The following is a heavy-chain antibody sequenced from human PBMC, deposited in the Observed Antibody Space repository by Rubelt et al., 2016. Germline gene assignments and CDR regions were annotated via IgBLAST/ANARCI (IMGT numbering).Heavy chain of an antibody. Sequence: EWVAVISYDGSNKYYADSVKGRFTISRDNSKNTLYLQMNSLRAEDTAVYYCARSDRPYYGMDVWGQGTTVTVSS. CDR3: ARSDRPYYGMDV. V-gene: IGHV3-30*07. J-gene: IGHJ6*02. CDR2: ISYDGSNK.